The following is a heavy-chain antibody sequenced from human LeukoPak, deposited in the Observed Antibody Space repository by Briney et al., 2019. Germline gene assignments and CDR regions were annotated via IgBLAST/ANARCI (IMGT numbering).Heavy chain of an antibody. Sequence: PSETLSLTCAVYGGSFSGYYWSWIRQPPGKGLEWIGEINHSGSTNYNPSLKSRVTMSVDTSKNQFSLKLSSVTAADTAVYYCARGRVSSWFDYWGQGTLVTVSS. J-gene: IGHJ4*02. D-gene: IGHD6-13*01. CDR1: GGSFSGYY. V-gene: IGHV4-34*01. CDR3: ARGRVSSWFDY. CDR2: INHSGST.